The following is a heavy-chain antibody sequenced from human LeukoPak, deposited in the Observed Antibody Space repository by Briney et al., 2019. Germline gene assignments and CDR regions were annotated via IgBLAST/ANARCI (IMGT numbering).Heavy chain of an antibody. D-gene: IGHD2-2*01. CDR1: GYTFTSYY. J-gene: IGHJ4*02. CDR2: INPSGGST. CDR3: ARDGYCSSTSCYFQFDY. V-gene: IGHV1-46*01. Sequence: ASVKVSCKASGYTFTSYYMHWVRQAPGQGLEWMGIINPSGGSTSYAQKFQGRVTMTRDMSTSTVYMELSSLRSEDTAVYYCARDGYCSSTSCYFQFDYWGQGTLVTVSS.